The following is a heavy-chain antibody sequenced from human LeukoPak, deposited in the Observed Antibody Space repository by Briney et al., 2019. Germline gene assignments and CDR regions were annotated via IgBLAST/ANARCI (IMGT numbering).Heavy chain of an antibody. CDR3: ARLTKFLTGYYPSP. CDR1: GGSIAGYY. CDR2: IHSSGST. V-gene: IGHV4-59*08. D-gene: IGHD3-9*01. J-gene: IGHJ5*02. Sequence: SQTMSLTRTVAGGSIAGYYWSWIRQPPGNVLEWIGYIHSSGSTNNNPTLKSRGTISVDTSKNQISLKLNCVAAADTAVYYCARLTKFLTGYYPSPWGPGTLVTVS.